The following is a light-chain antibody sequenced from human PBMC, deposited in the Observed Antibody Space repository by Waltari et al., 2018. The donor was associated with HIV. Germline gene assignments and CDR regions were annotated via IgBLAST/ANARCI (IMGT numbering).Light chain of an antibody. V-gene: IGKV4-1*01. CDR2: WAS. CDR3: QQYYSAPVT. J-gene: IGKJ4*01. Sequence: DIVMSQTPEYLAVSLGERDTINCRSSESVLYSPNNNNYLAWFQQKPGQPPKVLIYWASNRVSGVPDRFSGGGSGTDFTLTISSLQAEDVAVYYCQQYYSAPVTFGGGTKVEIK. CDR1: ESVLYSPNNNNY.